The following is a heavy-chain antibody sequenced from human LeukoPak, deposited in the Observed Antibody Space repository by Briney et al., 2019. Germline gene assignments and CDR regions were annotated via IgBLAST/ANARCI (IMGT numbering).Heavy chain of an antibody. CDR1: GYTFAGYY. V-gene: IGHV1-2*06. CDR2: INPNSGGT. Sequence: ASVKVSCKASGYTFAGYYMHWVRQAPGQGLQWMGRINPNSGGTDYVQTFQGRVTMTRDTSISTAYMELSRLRSDDTAVYYCARDMVYYDSSGYYPHPWGQGTLVTVSS. CDR3: ARDMVYYDSSGYYPHP. D-gene: IGHD3-22*01. J-gene: IGHJ5*02.